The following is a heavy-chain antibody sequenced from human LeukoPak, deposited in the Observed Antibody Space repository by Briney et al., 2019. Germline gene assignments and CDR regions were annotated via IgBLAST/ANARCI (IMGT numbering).Heavy chain of an antibody. D-gene: IGHD1-14*01. CDR2: INPNSGGT. Sequence: GGSVKVSCKASGYTFTGYYMHWVRQAPGQGLEWMGWINPNSGGTNYAQKFQGRVTMTRDTSISTAYMELSRLRSDDSAVFYCASEGTVSRHFDYWGQGTLVTVSS. CDR1: GYTFTGYY. CDR3: ASEGTVSRHFDY. J-gene: IGHJ4*02. V-gene: IGHV1-2*02.